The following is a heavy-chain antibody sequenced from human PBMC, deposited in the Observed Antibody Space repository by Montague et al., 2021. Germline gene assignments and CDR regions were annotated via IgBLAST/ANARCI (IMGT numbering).Heavy chain of an antibody. D-gene: IGHD3-10*01. CDR2: TSLSGTT. J-gene: IGHJ5*02. CDR1: GGSVSTGGYS. V-gene: IGHV4-31*03. Sequence: TLSLTCSVSGGSVSTGGYSWSWIRQRPGQGLEWLGYTSLSGTTYYNPSLSRRLSISLDTSRNHLSLQLTSVTAADTAIYYCAIGASGSYVGWFNPWGQ. CDR3: AIGASGSYVGWFNP.